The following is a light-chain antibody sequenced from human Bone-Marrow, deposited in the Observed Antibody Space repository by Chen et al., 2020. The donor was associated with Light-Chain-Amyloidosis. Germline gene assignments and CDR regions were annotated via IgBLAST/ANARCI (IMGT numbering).Light chain of an antibody. CDR1: NIGSTS. CDR3: QVWDSSSDRPV. Sequence: SYVLTQPSSVSVAPGQTATLACGGNNIGSTSVHWYQQTPGQAPLLVVYDDSDRPSGIPERVSGSNSGNTATRTISRVEAGEEADYYCQVWDSSSDRPVFGGGTKLTGL. CDR2: DDS. V-gene: IGLV3-21*02. J-gene: IGLJ3*02.